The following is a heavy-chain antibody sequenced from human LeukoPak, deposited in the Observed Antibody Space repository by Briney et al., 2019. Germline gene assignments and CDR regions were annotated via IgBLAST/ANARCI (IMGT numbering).Heavy chain of an antibody. V-gene: IGHV3-53*01. CDR1: GFTLSSNS. Sequence: GGSLRLSCTVSGFTLSSNSMSWVRQAPGKGLEWVSFIYSDNTHYSDSVKGRFTISRDNSKNTLYLQINSLRAEDTAVYYCARRAGAYSHPYDYWGQGTLVTVSS. J-gene: IGHJ4*02. CDR2: IYSDNT. D-gene: IGHD4/OR15-4a*01. CDR3: ARRAGAYSHPYDY.